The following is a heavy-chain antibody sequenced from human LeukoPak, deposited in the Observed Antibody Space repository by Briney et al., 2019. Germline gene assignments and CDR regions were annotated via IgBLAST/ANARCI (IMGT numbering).Heavy chain of an antibody. CDR1: GFTFSSYS. CDR2: ISSSSSYI. Sequence: GGSLRLSCAASGFTFSSYSMNWVRQAPGKGLEWVSSISSSSSYIYYADSVKGRFTISRDNAKNSLYLQINSLRAEDTAVYYCARDPDDSLYFDYWGQGTLVTVSS. D-gene: IGHD1-1*01. CDR3: ARDPDDSLYFDY. V-gene: IGHV3-21*01. J-gene: IGHJ4*02.